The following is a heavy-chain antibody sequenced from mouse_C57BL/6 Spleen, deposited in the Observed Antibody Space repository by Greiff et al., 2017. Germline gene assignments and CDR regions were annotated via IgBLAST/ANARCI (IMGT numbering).Heavy chain of an antibody. Sequence: QVQLQQPGAELVMPGASVKLSCKASGYTFTSYWMHWVKQRPGQGLEWIGEIDPSDSYTNYNQKFKGKSTLTVDKSSSTAYMQLSSLTSEDSAVYYCALTGTYFEVWGTGTTVTVSS. J-gene: IGHJ1*03. V-gene: IGHV1-69*01. D-gene: IGHD4-1*01. CDR3: ALTGTYFEV. CDR1: GYTFTSYW. CDR2: IDPSDSYT.